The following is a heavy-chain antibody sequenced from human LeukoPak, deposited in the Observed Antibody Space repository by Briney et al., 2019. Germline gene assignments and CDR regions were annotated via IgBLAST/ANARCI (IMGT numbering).Heavy chain of an antibody. CDR2: MNPNSGNT. J-gene: IGHJ4*02. D-gene: IGHD2-8*01. CDR1: GGTFSSYA. Sequence: ASVKVSCKASGGTFSSYAISWVRQATGQGLEWMGWMNPNSGNTGYAQKFQGRVTMTRNTSISTAYMELSSLRSEDTAVYYCARGDCTNGVCYFDYWGQGTLVTVSS. V-gene: IGHV1-8*02. CDR3: ARGDCTNGVCYFDY.